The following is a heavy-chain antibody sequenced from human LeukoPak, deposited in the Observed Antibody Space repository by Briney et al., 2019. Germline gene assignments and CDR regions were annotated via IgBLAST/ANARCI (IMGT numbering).Heavy chain of an antibody. D-gene: IGHD2-21*01. J-gene: IGHJ6*03. V-gene: IGHV3-7*01. CDR2: IKQDGSEK. CDR1: GFSFSSLW. Sequence: RRSLRPSCAPSGFSFSSLWMSWVRQAPGKGREWVANIKQDGSEKYYVDSVKGRFTLSRDNAKNSLYLQMNSLRAEDTAVYYCARDLPYDGYYYMDVWGKGTTVTVSS. CDR3: ARDLPYDGYYYMDV.